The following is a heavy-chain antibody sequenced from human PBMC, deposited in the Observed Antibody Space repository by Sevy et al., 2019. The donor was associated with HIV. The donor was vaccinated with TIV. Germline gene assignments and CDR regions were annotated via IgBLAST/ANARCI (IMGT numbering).Heavy chain of an antibody. CDR2: ISAYNGNT. Sequence: ASVKVSCKASGYTFTSYGISWVRQAPGQGLEWMGWISAYNGNTNYAQKLQGRVTMTTDTSTSTAYMELRSLRSDDTAVYYCVRGVYYDSSGSKYYYYYGMDVWGQGTTVTVSS. J-gene: IGHJ6*02. D-gene: IGHD3-22*01. CDR1: GYTFTSYG. CDR3: VRGVYYDSSGSKYYYYYGMDV. V-gene: IGHV1-18*04.